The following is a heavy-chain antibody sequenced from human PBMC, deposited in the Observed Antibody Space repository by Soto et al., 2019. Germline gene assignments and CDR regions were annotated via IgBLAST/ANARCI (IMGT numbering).Heavy chain of an antibody. Sequence: PGGSLRLSCAASGFTFSSYGMHWVRQAPGKGLEWVAVISYDGSNKYYADSVKGRFTISRDNSKNTLYLQMNSLRAEDTAVYYCAKDRVESIAARPNYYYGMDVWGQGTTVTVSS. D-gene: IGHD6-6*01. V-gene: IGHV3-30*18. CDR1: GFTFSSYG. CDR3: AKDRVESIAARPNYYYGMDV. J-gene: IGHJ6*02. CDR2: ISYDGSNK.